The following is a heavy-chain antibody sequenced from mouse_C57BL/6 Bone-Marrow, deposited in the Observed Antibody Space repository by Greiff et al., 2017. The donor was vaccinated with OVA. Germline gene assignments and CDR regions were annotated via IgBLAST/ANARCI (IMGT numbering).Heavy chain of an antibody. J-gene: IGHJ4*01. CDR1: GFTFSDYY. CDR3: ARWGLRDAMDY. CDR2: INYDGSST. V-gene: IGHV5-16*01. Sequence: EVKLMESEGGLVQPGSSMKLSCTASGFTFSDYYMAWVRQVPEKGLEWVANINYDGSSTYYLDSLKSRFIISRDNAKNILYLQLSSLKSEDTATYYCARWGLRDAMDYWGQGTSVTVSS. D-gene: IGHD2-4*01.